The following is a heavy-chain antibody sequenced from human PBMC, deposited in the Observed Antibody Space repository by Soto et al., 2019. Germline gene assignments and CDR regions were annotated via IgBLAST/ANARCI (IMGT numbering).Heavy chain of an antibody. CDR2: INAGNGNT. Sequence: QVQLVQSGAEVKKPGASVKVSCQASGYTFTSYAMHWVRQAPGQRLEWMGWINAGNGNTKYSQKFQGRVTITRDTSASTAYMELISLRSEDTAVYYCARDPGYSYGYNWGQGTLVTVSS. CDR1: GYTFTSYA. CDR3: ARDPGYSYGYN. D-gene: IGHD5-18*01. J-gene: IGHJ4*02. V-gene: IGHV1-3*01.